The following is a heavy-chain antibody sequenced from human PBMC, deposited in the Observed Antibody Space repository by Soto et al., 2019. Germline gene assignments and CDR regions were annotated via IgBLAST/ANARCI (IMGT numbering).Heavy chain of an antibody. J-gene: IGHJ6*02. Sequence: GGSLRLSCAASGFTFSSYAMHWVRQAPGKGLEWVAVISYDGSNKYYADSVKGRFTISRDNSKNTLYLQMNSLRAEDTAVYYCARVQEPYYDFWSGYLHGYGMDVWGQGTRVTVSS. CDR1: GFTFSSYA. CDR3: ARVQEPYYDFWSGYLHGYGMDV. V-gene: IGHV3-30-3*01. D-gene: IGHD3-3*01. CDR2: ISYDGSNK.